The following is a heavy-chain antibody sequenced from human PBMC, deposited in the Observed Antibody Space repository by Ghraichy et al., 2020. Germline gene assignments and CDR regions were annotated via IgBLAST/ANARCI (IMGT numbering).Heavy chain of an antibody. CDR2: ISGSGGST. V-gene: IGHV3-23*01. CDR3: AKDHPPGGNSQDYYYYYMDV. D-gene: IGHD4-23*01. J-gene: IGHJ6*03. Sequence: GGSLRLSCAASGFTFSSYAMSWVRQAPGKGLEWVSAISGSGGSTYYADSVKGRFTISRDNSKNTLYLQMNSLRAEDTAVYYCAKDHPPGGNSQDYYYYYMDVWGKGTTVTVSS. CDR1: GFTFSSYA.